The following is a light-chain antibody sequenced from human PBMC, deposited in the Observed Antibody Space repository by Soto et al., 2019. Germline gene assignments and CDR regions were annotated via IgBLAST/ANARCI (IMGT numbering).Light chain of an antibody. Sequence: QSALTQPASVSGSPGQSITISCTGTSSDVGGYNYVSWYQHHPGKAPKLMIYDVSNRPSGVSNRFSGSKSGNTASLTISGLHAEDEADYYCSSYTSSDTLYVFGTGTKLTVL. V-gene: IGLV2-14*03. J-gene: IGLJ1*01. CDR2: DVS. CDR3: SSYTSSDTLYV. CDR1: SSDVGGYNY.